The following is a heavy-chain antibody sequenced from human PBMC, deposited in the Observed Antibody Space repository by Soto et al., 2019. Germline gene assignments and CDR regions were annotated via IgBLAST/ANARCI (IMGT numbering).Heavy chain of an antibody. CDR3: AKDRDFWSGYYPT. CDR2: IRGSGGST. V-gene: IGHV3-23*01. J-gene: IGHJ4*02. Sequence: GGSLRLSCAASGFTFSSYAMSWVRQAPGKGLEWVSAIRGSGGSTYYADSVKGRFTISRDNSKNTLYLQMNSLRAEDTAVYYCAKDRDFWSGYYPTWGQGTLVTVSS. CDR1: GFTFSSYA. D-gene: IGHD3-3*01.